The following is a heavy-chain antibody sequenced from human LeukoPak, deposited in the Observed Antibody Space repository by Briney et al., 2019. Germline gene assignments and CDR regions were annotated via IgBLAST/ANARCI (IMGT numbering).Heavy chain of an antibody. CDR1: GGSISSGGYY. J-gene: IGHJ4*02. V-gene: IGHV4-30-2*01. Sequence: SQTLSLTCTVSGGSISSGGYYWSWIRQPPGKGLEWIGYIYHSGSTYYNPSLKSRVTISVDRSKNQFSLKLSSVTAADTAVYYCASIVVVPAAIVDYWGQGTLVTVSS. CDR2: IYHSGST. CDR3: ASIVVVPAAIVDY. D-gene: IGHD2-2*02.